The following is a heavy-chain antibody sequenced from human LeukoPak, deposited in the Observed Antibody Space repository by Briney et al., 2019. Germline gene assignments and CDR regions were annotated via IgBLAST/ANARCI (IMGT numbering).Heavy chain of an antibody. Sequence: SETLSLTCTVSGGSISSYYWSWIRQPPGKGLEWIGYIYYSGSTNYNPSLKSRVTISVDTSKNQFSLKLSSVTAADTAVYYCARWDSYGYSGLDYWGQGTLVTVSS. J-gene: IGHJ4*02. CDR3: ARWDSYGYSGLDY. D-gene: IGHD5-18*01. CDR2: IYYSGST. CDR1: GGSISSYY. V-gene: IGHV4-59*01.